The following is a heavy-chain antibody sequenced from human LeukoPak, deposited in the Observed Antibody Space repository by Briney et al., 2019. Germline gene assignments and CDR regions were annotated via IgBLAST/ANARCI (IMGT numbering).Heavy chain of an antibody. Sequence: ASVKVSCKTSGFIFTGYYIHWVRQAPGQGLEWMSWINPNTGATYYTDHFQGRVSMTRDTSISTVYMELSSLRSDATAVSYCSKDNNPPIAAGGWFGPLGQGTLITVSS. J-gene: IGHJ5*02. CDR3: SKDNNPPIAAGGWFGP. D-gene: IGHD6-13*01. CDR2: INPNTGAT. V-gene: IGHV1-2*02. CDR1: GFIFTGYY.